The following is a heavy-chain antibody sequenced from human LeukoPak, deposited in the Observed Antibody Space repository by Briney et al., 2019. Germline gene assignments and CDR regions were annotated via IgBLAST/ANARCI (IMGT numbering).Heavy chain of an antibody. CDR1: GFTFNSYG. CDR2: ISYDGSNK. CDR3: AKAGGHEAYYMDV. D-gene: IGHD3-10*01. Sequence: GRSLTLSCAASGFTFNSYGMHWVRQAPGKGLEWVAVISYDGSNKYYADSVKGRFTISRDNAKNSLYLQMNSLRVEDMALYYCAKAGGHEAYYMDVWGKGTTVTVSS. J-gene: IGHJ6*03. V-gene: IGHV3-30*18.